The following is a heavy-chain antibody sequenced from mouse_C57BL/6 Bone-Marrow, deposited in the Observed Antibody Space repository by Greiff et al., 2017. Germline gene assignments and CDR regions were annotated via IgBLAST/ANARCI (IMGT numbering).Heavy chain of an antibody. V-gene: IGHV5-4*01. CDR3: ARDPLLGGGYFDY. D-gene: IGHD4-1*01. CDR2: ISDGGSYT. J-gene: IGHJ2*01. Sequence: EVKLMESGGGLVKPGGSLKLSCAASGFTFSSYAMSWVRQTPEKRLEWVATISDGGSYTYYPDNVKGRFTISRDNAKNNLYLQMSHLKSGDTAMYYCARDPLLGGGYFDYWGQGTTLTVSS. CDR1: GFTFSSYA.